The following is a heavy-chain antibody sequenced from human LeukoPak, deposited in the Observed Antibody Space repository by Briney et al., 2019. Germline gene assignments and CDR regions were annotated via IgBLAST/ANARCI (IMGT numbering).Heavy chain of an antibody. J-gene: IGHJ1*01. D-gene: IGHD2-15*01. CDR1: GGSITSYF. CDR3: AQKAPYSPGYSQH. V-gene: IGHV4-59*01. Sequence: PSETLSLTCTVSGGSITSYFWTWIRQPPGKGLEWIGYIYHSGTTNYNPSLKSRVSISADTSKNQFSPKLSSVTAADTAVYYCAQKAPYSPGYSQHWGQGTLVTVSS. CDR2: IYHSGTT.